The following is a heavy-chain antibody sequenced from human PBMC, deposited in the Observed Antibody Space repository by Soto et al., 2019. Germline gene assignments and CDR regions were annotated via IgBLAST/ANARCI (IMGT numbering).Heavy chain of an antibody. CDR2: IYYSGST. CDR3: ARGRGSYASNLDY. CDR1: DGSISSSY. V-gene: IGHV4-59*01. J-gene: IGHJ4*02. Sequence: KPSETLSLTCSVSDGSISSSYWSWIPQPPEKGLEWIGYIYYSGSTNYNPSLKSRVTISVDTPKNQFSLKLTSVTAADTAVYYCARGRGSYASNLDYWGQGTLVTVSS. D-gene: IGHD1-26*01.